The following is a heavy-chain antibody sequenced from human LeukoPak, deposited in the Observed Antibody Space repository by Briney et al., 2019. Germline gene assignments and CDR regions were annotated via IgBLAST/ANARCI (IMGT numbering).Heavy chain of an antibody. CDR2: INPSGGST. CDR3: AREIGMGAFDYYYYGMDV. J-gene: IGHJ6*02. Sequence: ASVKVSCKASGYTFTNYYMHWVRQAPGQGLEWMGIINPSGGSTSYAQKFQGRVTMSRDTSTSTVYMELSSLRSEDTAVYYCAREIGMGAFDYYYYGMDVWGQGTTVTVSS. V-gene: IGHV1-46*01. CDR1: GYTFTNYY. D-gene: IGHD3-16*01.